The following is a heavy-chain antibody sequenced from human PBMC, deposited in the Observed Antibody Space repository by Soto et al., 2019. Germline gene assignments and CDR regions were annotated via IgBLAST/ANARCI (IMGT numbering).Heavy chain of an antibody. Sequence: ASVKVSCKASGYSYTNYGISWVRQAPGQGLEWMGWISAYKGNTNYAQKLQGRVTMTTDTSTSTAYMELRSLRSDDTAVYYCARVIKIFGVVPDPHDAFDVWGQGTMVTVSS. CDR3: ARVIKIFGVVPDPHDAFDV. V-gene: IGHV1-18*01. CDR1: GYSYTNYG. D-gene: IGHD3-3*01. CDR2: ISAYKGNT. J-gene: IGHJ3*01.